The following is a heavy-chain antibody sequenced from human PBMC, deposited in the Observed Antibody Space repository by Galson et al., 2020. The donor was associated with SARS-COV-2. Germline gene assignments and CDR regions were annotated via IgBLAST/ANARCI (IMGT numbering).Heavy chain of an antibody. Sequence: SQTPSLTCAVSGGSISSSNWWSWVRQAPAKGLEWIGEIYHSGSTNYNPSLKSRVTISLDKSKNQFSLKLSPVTDADTAVYYCERRTRSWMNDNYDYMDVWSKGATDTGTS. CDR1: GGSISSSNW. CDR3: ERRTRSWMNDNYDYMDV. V-gene: IGHV4-4*02. CDR2: IYHSGST. D-gene: IGHD6-13*01. J-gene: IGHJ6*03.